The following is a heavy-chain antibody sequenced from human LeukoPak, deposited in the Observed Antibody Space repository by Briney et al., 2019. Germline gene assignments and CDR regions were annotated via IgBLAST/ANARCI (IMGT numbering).Heavy chain of an antibody. CDR3: ARHKDYYYSYMDV. V-gene: IGHV4-38-2*02. CDR2: IYHSGFT. CDR1: GYSISSGYY. J-gene: IGHJ6*03. Sequence: SETLSLTCTVSGYSISSGYYWGWIRQPPGKGLEWVGSIYHSGFTNYNPSLTSRVTISVDTSKNQFSLKLSSVTAADTAVYYCARHKDYYYSYMDVWGKGTTVTISS.